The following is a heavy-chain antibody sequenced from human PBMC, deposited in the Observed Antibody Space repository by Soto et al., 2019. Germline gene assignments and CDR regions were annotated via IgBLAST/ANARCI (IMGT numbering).Heavy chain of an antibody. CDR1: GFTFSSYA. CDR2: ISGSGGST. D-gene: IGHD6-6*01. Sequence: PGGSLRLSCAASGFTFSSYAMSWVRQAPGKGLEWVSAISGSGGSTYYADSVKGRFTISRDNSKNTLYLQMNSLRAEDTAVYYCAKDRTSSIAARRSTYYYGMDVWGQGTTVTVSS. J-gene: IGHJ6*02. CDR3: AKDRTSSIAARRSTYYYGMDV. V-gene: IGHV3-23*01.